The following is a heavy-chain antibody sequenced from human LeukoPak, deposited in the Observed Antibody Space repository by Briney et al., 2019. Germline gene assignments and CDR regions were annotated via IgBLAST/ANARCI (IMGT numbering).Heavy chain of an antibody. V-gene: IGHV3-11*01. D-gene: IGHD3-22*01. CDR2: ISNSGATV. CDR3: ARDGAYDDASGYRADF. Sequence: GGSLRLSCKASGFRFSDYYMSWVRQTPGKGLEWLSYISNSGATVQSADSVRGRFTVSSDNNKNTLYLQMSSLRIEDTSVYYCARDGAYDDASGYRADFWGQGTLVTVSS. CDR1: GFRFSDYY. J-gene: IGHJ4*02.